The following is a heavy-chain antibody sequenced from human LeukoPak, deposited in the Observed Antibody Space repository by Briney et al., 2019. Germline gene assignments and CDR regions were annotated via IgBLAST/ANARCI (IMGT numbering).Heavy chain of an antibody. CDR2: ISWSSDNI. V-gene: IGHV3-9*01. D-gene: IGHD3-22*01. Sequence: GGSLRLSCAASGFTFDDYAMHWVRQRPGKGLEWVSGISWSSDNIGYADSVKGRFTISRDNAKKSLYLQMNSLGVEDTAFYYCVKDIGFGMIVPRGFAYWGQGTLVSVSS. J-gene: IGHJ4*02. CDR3: VKDIGFGMIVPRGFAY. CDR1: GFTFDDYA.